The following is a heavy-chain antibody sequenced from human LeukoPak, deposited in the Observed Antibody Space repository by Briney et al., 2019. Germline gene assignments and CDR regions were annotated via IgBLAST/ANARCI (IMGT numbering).Heavy chain of an antibody. V-gene: IGHV4-34*01. Sequence: SETLSLTCAVYGGSFSGYYWSWVRQAPGKGLEWVGEIYHSGSTNYNPSLKSRVTISVDTSKNQFSLKLSSVTAADTAVYYCARVRKLRGEDYYYGMDVWGQRTTVTVSS. CDR3: ARVRKLRGEDYYYGMDV. CDR2: IYHSGST. J-gene: IGHJ6*02. D-gene: IGHD2-15*01. CDR1: GGSFSGYY.